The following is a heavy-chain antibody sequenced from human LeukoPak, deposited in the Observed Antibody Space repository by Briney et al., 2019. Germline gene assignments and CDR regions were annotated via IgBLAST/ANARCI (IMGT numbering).Heavy chain of an antibody. CDR1: GGSISSGGYS. J-gene: IGHJ3*01. D-gene: IGHD3-22*01. V-gene: IGHV4-61*08. CDR2: IYNSGST. CDR3: AASGYFAFDF. Sequence: SETLSLTCVVSGGSISSGGYSWNWIRQPPGKGLEWIGYIYNSGSTNYNPSLKSRVTMSVDTSKNQFSLKLSSVTAADTAVYYCAASGYFAFDFWGQGTMVTVSS.